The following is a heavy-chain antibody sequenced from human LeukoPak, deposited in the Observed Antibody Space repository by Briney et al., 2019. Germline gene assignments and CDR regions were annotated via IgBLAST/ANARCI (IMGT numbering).Heavy chain of an antibody. CDR3: ARDRSMTHFDY. V-gene: IGHV3-64*01. Sequence: GGSLRLSCAASGFTFSSYAMHWVRQAPGKGLEYVSAISSNGGSTYYANSVKGRFTISRDNSKNTLYLQMGSLRAEDMAVYYCARDRSMTHFDYWGQGTLVTVSS. J-gene: IGHJ4*02. CDR1: GFTFSSYA. CDR2: ISSNGGST.